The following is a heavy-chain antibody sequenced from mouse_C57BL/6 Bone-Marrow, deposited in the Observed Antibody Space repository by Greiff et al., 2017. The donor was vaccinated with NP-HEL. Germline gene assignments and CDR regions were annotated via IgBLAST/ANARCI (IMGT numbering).Heavy chain of an antibody. CDR2: IRSKSNNYAT. Sequence: EVKLVESGGGLVQPKGSLKLSCAASGFSFNTYAMNWVRQAPGKGLEWVARIRSKSNNYATYYADSVKDRFTISRDDSESMLYLQMNNLKTEDTAMYYCVRQLCHYAMDYWGQGTSVTVSS. V-gene: IGHV10-1*01. J-gene: IGHJ4*01. CDR1: GFSFNTYA. CDR3: VRQLCHYAMDY.